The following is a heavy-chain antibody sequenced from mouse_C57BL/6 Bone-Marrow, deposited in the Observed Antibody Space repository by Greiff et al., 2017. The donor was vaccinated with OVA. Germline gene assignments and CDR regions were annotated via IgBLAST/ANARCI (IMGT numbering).Heavy chain of an antibody. Sequence: VQLQQSGAELVMPGASVKLSCKASGYTFTSYWMHWVKQRPGQGLEWIGEIDPSDSYTNYNQKFKGKSTLTVDKSSSTAYMQLSSLTSEDSAVYYCARYYDAMDYGGQGTSVTVSS. CDR2: IDPSDSYT. J-gene: IGHJ4*01. CDR1: GYTFTSYW. CDR3: ARYYDAMDY. V-gene: IGHV1-69*01.